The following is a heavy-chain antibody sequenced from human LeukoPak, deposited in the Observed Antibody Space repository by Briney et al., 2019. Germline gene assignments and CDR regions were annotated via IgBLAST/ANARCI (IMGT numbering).Heavy chain of an antibody. V-gene: IGHV1-18*01. CDR2: IRAYNGNT. Sequence: GASVKVSCKASGYTFTSYGISWVRQAPGEGLVRRGWIRAYNGNTNYAHKLQGRVTMTTDTSTSTAYMELRSLRSDDTAVYYCARDRYTNIAYCGGDSYPDAFDTWGQGTMVTVSS. J-gene: IGHJ3*02. CDR3: ARDRYTNIAYCGGDSYPDAFDT. D-gene: IGHD2-21*02. CDR1: GYTFTSYG.